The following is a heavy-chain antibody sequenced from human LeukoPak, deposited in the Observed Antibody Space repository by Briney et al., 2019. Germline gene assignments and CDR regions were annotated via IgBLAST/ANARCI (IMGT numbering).Heavy chain of an antibody. J-gene: IGHJ1*01. CDR3: ARRGIAVAGTPAEYFHH. Sequence: PGESLKISCKGSGYSFTNYWIGWVRQMPGKGLEWMGIIYPGDSDTRYSPSFQGQVTISADKSFSTAYLQWSSLKASDTAMYYCARRGIAVAGTPAEYFHHWGQGTLVIVSS. D-gene: IGHD6-19*01. V-gene: IGHV5-51*01. CDR2: IYPGDSDT. CDR1: GYSFTNYW.